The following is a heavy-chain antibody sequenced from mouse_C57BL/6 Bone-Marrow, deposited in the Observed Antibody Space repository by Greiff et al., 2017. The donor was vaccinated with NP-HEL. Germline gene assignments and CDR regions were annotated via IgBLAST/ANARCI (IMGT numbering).Heavy chain of an antibody. CDR1: GFNIKDDY. D-gene: IGHD2-4*01. CDR2: IDPENGDT. V-gene: IGHV14-4*01. Sequence: VQLQQSGAELVRPGASVKLSCTASGFNIKDDYMHWVKQRPEQGLAWIGWIDPENGDTEYASKFQGKATITADTSSNTAYLQLSSLTSEDTAVYYCTTFDYDPTWFAYWGQGTLVTVSA. J-gene: IGHJ3*01. CDR3: TTFDYDPTWFAY.